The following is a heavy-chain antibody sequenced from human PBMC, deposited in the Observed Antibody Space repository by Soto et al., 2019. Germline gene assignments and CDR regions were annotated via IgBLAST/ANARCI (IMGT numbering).Heavy chain of an antibody. CDR2: IYYSGST. Sequence: SETLSLTCTVSGGSISSSSYYLGWIRQPPGKGLEWIGSIYYSGSTYYNPSLKSRVTISVDTSKNQFSLKLSSVTAADTAVYYCARDKNSGYDCCGMDVWGQGTTVTVSS. J-gene: IGHJ6*02. V-gene: IGHV4-39*07. CDR3: ARDKNSGYDCCGMDV. CDR1: GGSISSSSYY. D-gene: IGHD5-12*01.